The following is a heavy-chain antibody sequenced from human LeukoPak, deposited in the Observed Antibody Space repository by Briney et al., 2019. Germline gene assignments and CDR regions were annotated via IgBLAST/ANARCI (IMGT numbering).Heavy chain of an antibody. CDR3: ARRGNGYSPNLFDQ. V-gene: IGHV4-39*07. D-gene: IGHD5-24*01. CDR1: GGSISSSSYY. J-gene: IGHJ4*02. CDR2: IYYSGST. Sequence: SETLSLTCTVSGGSISSSSYYWGWIRQPPGKGLEWIGSIYYSGSTYYNPSLKSRVTISVDTSKKQCSLRLSPVTAADTAVYYCARRGNGYSPNLFDQWGQGTQVTVSS.